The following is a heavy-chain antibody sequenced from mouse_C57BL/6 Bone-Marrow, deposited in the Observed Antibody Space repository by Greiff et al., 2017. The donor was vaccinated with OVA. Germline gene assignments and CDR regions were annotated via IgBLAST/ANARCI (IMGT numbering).Heavy chain of an antibody. V-gene: IGHV1-15*01. CDR1: GYTFTDYE. J-gene: IGHJ1*03. CDR2: IDPETGGT. D-gene: IGHD6-5*01. Sequence: VKVVESGAELVRPGASVTLSCKASGYTFTDYEMHWVKQTPVHGLEWIGAIDPETGGTAYNQKFKGKAILTADKSSSTAYMELRSLTSEDSAVYYCTPLFYWYFDVWGTGTTVTVSS. CDR3: TPLFYWYFDV.